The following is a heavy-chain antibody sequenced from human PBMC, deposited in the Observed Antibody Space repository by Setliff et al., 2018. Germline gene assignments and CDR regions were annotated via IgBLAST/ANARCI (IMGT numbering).Heavy chain of an antibody. V-gene: IGHV1-18*04. CDR1: GYTLNNYG. CDR3: ARGPVDFVVVPAAAKFDY. J-gene: IGHJ4*02. Sequence: SVKVSCKASGYTLNNYGINWVRQAPGQGFEWMGWMSVYAQKFQGRVTMTTDTPTSTAYMELRSLTSDDTAVYYCARGPVDFVVVPAAAKFDYWGQGTLVTAPQ. D-gene: IGHD2-2*01. CDR2: MSVY.